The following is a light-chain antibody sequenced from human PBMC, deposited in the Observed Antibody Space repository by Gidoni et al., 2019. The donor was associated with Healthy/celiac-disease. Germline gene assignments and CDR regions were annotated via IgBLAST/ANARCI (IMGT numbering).Light chain of an antibody. CDR2: CAS. V-gene: IGKV3-15*01. Sequence: EIVMTQSPATLSVAPGERATLSCRASQSVSSNLAWYQQKPGQATRLLIYCASTRATGIPARFSGSGSGTDFTLTISSLQSEDFAVYYCQQYNNWPPWTFGQGTKVEIK. CDR1: QSVSSN. J-gene: IGKJ1*01. CDR3: QQYNNWPPWT.